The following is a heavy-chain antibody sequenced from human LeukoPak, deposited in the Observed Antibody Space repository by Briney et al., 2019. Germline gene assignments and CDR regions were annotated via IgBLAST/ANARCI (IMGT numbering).Heavy chain of an antibody. J-gene: IGHJ4*02. CDR2: INPSGGST. V-gene: IGHV1-46*03. Sequence: VSVKVSCKASGYTFTSYYMHWVRQAPGQGLEWMGIINPSGGSTSYAQKFQGRVTMTRDTSTSTVYMELSSLRSEDTAVYYCARDDLVGAFDYWGQGTLLTVSS. CDR3: ARDDLVGAFDY. CDR1: GYTFTSYY. D-gene: IGHD1-26*01.